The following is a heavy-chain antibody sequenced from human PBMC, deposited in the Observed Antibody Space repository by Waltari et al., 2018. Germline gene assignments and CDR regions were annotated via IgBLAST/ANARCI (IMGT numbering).Heavy chain of an antibody. CDR3: AREEGVPAANPMDV. J-gene: IGHJ6*02. V-gene: IGHV3-74*01. CDR1: GFTFSSDR. Sequence: EVQLVESGGGLVQPGGSLRLSCAASGFTFSSDRMHCVRHAPGKGLVWVSRINSDGSSTSYADSVKGRFTISRDNAKNTLYLQMNSLRAEDTAVYYCAREEGVPAANPMDVWGQGTTVTVSS. D-gene: IGHD2-2*01. CDR2: INSDGSST.